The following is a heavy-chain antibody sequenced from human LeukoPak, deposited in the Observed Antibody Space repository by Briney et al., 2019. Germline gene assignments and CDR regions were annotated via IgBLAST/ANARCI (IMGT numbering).Heavy chain of an antibody. Sequence: ASVKVSCKASGYTFTSYGISWVRQAPGQGLELMGWISTYNGNTNYAQKLQGRVTMTTDTSTSTAYMELRSLRSDDTAVYYCARGRYCSSTNCYKVYYYYMDVWGKGTTVTVSS. J-gene: IGHJ6*03. CDR2: ISTYNGNT. CDR1: GYTFTSYG. CDR3: ARGRYCSSTNCYKVYYYYMDV. D-gene: IGHD2-2*02. V-gene: IGHV1-18*01.